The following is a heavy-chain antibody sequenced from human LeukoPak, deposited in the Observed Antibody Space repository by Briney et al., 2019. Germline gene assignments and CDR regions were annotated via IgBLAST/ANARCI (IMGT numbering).Heavy chain of an antibody. J-gene: IGHJ4*02. CDR1: GYTFTDYY. D-gene: IGHD3-10*01. CDR3: ARQRGVIGGWPGPDDY. Sequence: ASVKVSCKASGYTFTDYYMHWVRLAPGQGLEWMGWINPNSGVTNYAQKFQGRVTMTRDTSISTAYMELSRLRSDDTAVYYCARQRGVIGGWPGPDDYWGQGTLVTVPS. V-gene: IGHV1-2*02. CDR2: INPNSGVT.